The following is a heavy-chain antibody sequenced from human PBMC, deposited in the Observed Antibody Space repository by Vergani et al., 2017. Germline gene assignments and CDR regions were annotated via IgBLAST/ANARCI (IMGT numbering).Heavy chain of an antibody. CDR2: MNPNSGNT. CDR3: ARGQSGYCTGDICYIHPWFES. Sequence: QVQLVQSGAEVKKPGASVKVSCKASGYTFNTYDINWVRQAPGQGLEWMGWMNPNSGNTGYAQKFQGRVTMTRETSITTAYMELNSLRFGDTAVYYCARGQSGYCTGDICYIHPWFESWGQGTLVTVSS. V-gene: IGHV1-8*02. CDR1: GYTFNTYD. D-gene: IGHD2-15*01. J-gene: IGHJ5*01.